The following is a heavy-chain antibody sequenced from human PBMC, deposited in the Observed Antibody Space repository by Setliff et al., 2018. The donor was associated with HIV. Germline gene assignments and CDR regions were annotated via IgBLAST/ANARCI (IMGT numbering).Heavy chain of an antibody. CDR2: IYHSGST. Sequence: SETLSLTCAVSGYSISSGYYWGWVRQPPGKGLEWIGRIYHSGSTNYNPSLKSRVTISVDTSKNQFSLKLSSVSAADTAVYYCARMYSGYDWSPAGARTRYFDYWGQGTLVTV. D-gene: IGHD5-12*01. V-gene: IGHV4-38-2*01. J-gene: IGHJ4*02. CDR3: ARMYSGYDWSPAGARTRYFDY. CDR1: GYSISSGYY.